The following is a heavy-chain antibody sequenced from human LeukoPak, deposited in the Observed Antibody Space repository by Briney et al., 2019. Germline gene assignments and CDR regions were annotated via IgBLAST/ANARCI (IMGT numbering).Heavy chain of an antibody. J-gene: IGHJ6*03. V-gene: IGHV1-69*05. Sequence: ASVKVSCKASGGTFSSYAISWVRQAPGQGLEWMGGIIPIFGTANYAQKFQGRVTITTDESTSTAYMELSSLRSEYTAVYYCARGISITIFGVVSYYYYMDVWGKGTTVTVSS. CDR2: IIPIFGTA. CDR1: GGTFSSYA. D-gene: IGHD3-3*01. CDR3: ARGISITIFGVVSYYYYMDV.